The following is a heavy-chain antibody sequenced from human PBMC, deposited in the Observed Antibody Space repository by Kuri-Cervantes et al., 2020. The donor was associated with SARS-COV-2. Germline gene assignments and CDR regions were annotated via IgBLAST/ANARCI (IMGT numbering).Heavy chain of an antibody. CDR3: ASSVHNGYDSPFDY. J-gene: IGHJ4*02. CDR1: GYTFTGYY. Sequence: ASVKVSCKASGYTFTGYYMRWVRQAPGQGLEWMGWINPNSGGTNYAQKFQGRVTMTTDTSTSTAYMELRSLRSDDTAVYYCASSVHNGYDSPFDYWGQGTLVTVSS. CDR2: INPNSGGT. V-gene: IGHV1-2*02. D-gene: IGHD5-12*01.